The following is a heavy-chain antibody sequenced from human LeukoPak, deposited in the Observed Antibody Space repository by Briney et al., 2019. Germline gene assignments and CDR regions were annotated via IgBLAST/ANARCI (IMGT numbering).Heavy chain of an antibody. Sequence: ASVKVSCKASGYTFTGYYMHWVRQAPGQGLEWMGRINPNSGGTNYAQKFQGRVTMTRDTSISTAYMELSRLRSDDTAVYYCASLGGTYYYDSRGSYYFDYWGQGTLVTVSS. CDR1: GYTFTGYY. J-gene: IGHJ4*02. V-gene: IGHV1-2*06. D-gene: IGHD3-22*01. CDR2: INPNSGGT. CDR3: ASLGGTYYYDSRGSYYFDY.